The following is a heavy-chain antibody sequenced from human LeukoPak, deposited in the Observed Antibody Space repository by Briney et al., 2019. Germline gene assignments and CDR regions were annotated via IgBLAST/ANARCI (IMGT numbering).Heavy chain of an antibody. V-gene: IGHV3-23*01. Sequence: GGSLRLSCAASGFTFSKAWMNWVRQAPGKGLEWVSGISGTTSGTYYADSVKGRFTISRDNSKNTLFLQVDSLRAEDTAVYYCAKVRTYFYHGLDVWGQGTTVTVSS. CDR2: ISGTTSGT. CDR1: GFTFSKAW. J-gene: IGHJ6*02. D-gene: IGHD1-14*01. CDR3: AKVRTYFYHGLDV.